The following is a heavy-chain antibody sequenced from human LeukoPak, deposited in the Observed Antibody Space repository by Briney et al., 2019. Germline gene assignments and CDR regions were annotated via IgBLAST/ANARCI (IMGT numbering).Heavy chain of an antibody. Sequence: GASVKVSCKASGYTFTSYDINWVRQATGQGLEWMGWMNPNSGNTGYAQKFQGRVTITRNTSISTAYMELSSLRSEDTAMYYCARGRDILLLPVATYYFDYWGQGTLLTVSS. CDR1: GYTFTSYD. J-gene: IGHJ4*02. CDR2: MNPNSGNT. CDR3: ARGRDILLLPVATYYFDY. D-gene: IGHD2-8*01. V-gene: IGHV1-8*03.